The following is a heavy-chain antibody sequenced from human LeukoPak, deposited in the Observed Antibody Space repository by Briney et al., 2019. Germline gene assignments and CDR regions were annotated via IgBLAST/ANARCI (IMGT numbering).Heavy chain of an antibody. D-gene: IGHD3-10*01. CDR2: INPNSGGT. J-gene: IGHJ4*02. Sequence: ASVKVTCKASGYTFTGYYMHWVRQPPAQGLAWMGWINPNSGGTNYAQKFQGRVTMTRDTSISTAYMELSRLRSDDTAVYYCARDRIRITMVRGVIITAGLGYWGQGTLVTVSS. CDR1: GYTFTGYY. CDR3: ARDRIRITMVRGVIITAGLGY. V-gene: IGHV1-2*02.